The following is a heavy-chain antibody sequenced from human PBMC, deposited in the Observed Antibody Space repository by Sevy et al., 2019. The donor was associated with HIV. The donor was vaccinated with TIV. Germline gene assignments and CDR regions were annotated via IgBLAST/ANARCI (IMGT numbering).Heavy chain of an antibody. D-gene: IGHD1-26*01. CDR1: GFAFSTHA. Sequence: GGSLRLSCAASGFAFSTHAMHWVRQAPGKGLEWVAVISYEGTETFYAASVEGRFTISRDNSKNMLSLQINSLKPEDTAVYYCARDGGYSIKLDPLYWGQGTLVTGSP. CDR3: ARDGGYSIKLDPLY. J-gene: IGHJ4*01. V-gene: IGHV3-30-3*01. CDR2: ISYEGTET.